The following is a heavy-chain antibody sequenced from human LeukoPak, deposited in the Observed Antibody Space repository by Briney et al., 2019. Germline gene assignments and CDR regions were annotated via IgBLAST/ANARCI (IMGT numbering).Heavy chain of an antibody. V-gene: IGHV3-7*01. Sequence: GGSLRLSCAASGFTFSSYWMSWVRQAPGKGLEWVANIKQDGSEKYYVHSVKGRFTISRDNAKNSLYLQMNSLRAEDTAVYYCARDGQGIAAAATNMNFDYWGQGTLVTVSS. CDR2: IKQDGSEK. CDR3: ARDGQGIAAAATNMNFDY. CDR1: GFTFSSYW. J-gene: IGHJ4*02. D-gene: IGHD6-13*01.